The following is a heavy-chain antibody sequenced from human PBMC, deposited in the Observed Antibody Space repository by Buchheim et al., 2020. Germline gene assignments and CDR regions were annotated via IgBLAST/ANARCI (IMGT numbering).Heavy chain of an antibody. CDR1: GFSFSGHE. CDR3: ARGYCSGDRCFPAPEN. CDR2: ISASGGAT. D-gene: IGHD2-15*01. Sequence: EVFLVESGGGLVQPGGSLRLSCAASGFSFSGHEMNWVRQAPGKGLECIAYISASGGATYYIDSVQGRFTISRDNAKNSLYLQMNSLRVEDTAVYYCARGYCSGDRCFPAPENWGQGTL. V-gene: IGHV3-48*03. J-gene: IGHJ4*02.